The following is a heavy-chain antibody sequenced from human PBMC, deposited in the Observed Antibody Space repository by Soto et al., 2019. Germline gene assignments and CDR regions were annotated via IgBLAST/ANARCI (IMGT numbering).Heavy chain of an antibody. Sequence: GGSLRLSCATSGFTFNNYAMSWVRQAPGKGLEWVSAISGSGSSTYYADSVKGRFTISRDNSKNTLTLQMNSLRAEDTAVYYCAKDRAGYSRQIDYWGQGTLVTVSS. J-gene: IGHJ4*02. CDR2: ISGSGSST. CDR3: AKDRAGYSRQIDY. CDR1: GFTFNNYA. D-gene: IGHD6-13*01. V-gene: IGHV3-23*01.